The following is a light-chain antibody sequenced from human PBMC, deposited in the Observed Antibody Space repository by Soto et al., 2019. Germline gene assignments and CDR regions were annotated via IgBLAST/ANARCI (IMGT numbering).Light chain of an antibody. CDR3: AVWDDSLNGHV. Sequence: LTQPPSGSGTPGQTVTISCSGSSSNIGTSSVHWYKHLPGTAPKPLIYTNDQRPSGVPDRFSGSKSGTSASLAISGLQSEDEADYYCAVWDDSLNGHVFGAGTKVTVL. V-gene: IGLV1-44*01. CDR2: TND. J-gene: IGLJ1*01. CDR1: SSNIGTSS.